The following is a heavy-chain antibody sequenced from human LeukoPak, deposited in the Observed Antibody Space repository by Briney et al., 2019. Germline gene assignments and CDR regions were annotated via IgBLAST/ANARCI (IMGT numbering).Heavy chain of an antibody. J-gene: IGHJ4*02. CDR2: IHYDGARS. CDR3: AKAIWVAATSSWFCLDY. Sequence: GRSLRLSCAASGFTFSSYGMYWVRQAPGKGLEWVAFIHYDGARSYYADSVKGRFTISRDNSRNTLYLQMNSLRPEDTAVYYCAKAIWVAATSSWFCLDYWGQGTLVTVSS. CDR1: GFTFSSYG. D-gene: IGHD3-10*01. V-gene: IGHV3-30*02.